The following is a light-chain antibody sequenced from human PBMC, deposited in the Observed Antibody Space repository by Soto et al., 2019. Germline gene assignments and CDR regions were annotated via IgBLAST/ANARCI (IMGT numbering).Light chain of an antibody. CDR2: EVS. CDR1: SSDVGGYNY. J-gene: IGLJ1*01. CDR3: SSSTRSSTSYV. Sequence: QSVLTQPASVSGSPGQSITISCTGTSSDVGGYNYVSWYQQHPGKAPKLMIYEVSNRPSRVSNRFSGSKSGNTASLTISGLQAADEADYYCSSSTRSSTSYVFGTGTKLTVL. V-gene: IGLV2-14*01.